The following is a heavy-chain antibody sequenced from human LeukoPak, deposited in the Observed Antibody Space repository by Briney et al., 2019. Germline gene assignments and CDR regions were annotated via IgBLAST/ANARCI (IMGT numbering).Heavy chain of an antibody. J-gene: IGHJ4*02. CDR1: GASISNSGYY. Sequence: SETLSLTCSVSGASISNSGYYWGWIRQPPGKGLEWIGNINDSGSTYYNPSLTGRATISVDMSKNQFSLKLSSVTAADTAVYYCASMGIAAAGFDYWGQGTLVTVSS. CDR2: INDSGST. V-gene: IGHV4-39*07. D-gene: IGHD6-13*01. CDR3: ASMGIAAAGFDY.